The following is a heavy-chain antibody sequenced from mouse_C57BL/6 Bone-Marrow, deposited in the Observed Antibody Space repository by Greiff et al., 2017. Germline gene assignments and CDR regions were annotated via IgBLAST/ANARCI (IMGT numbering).Heavy chain of an antibody. CDR3: ARLGREFAY. Sequence: EVQLQQSGPELVKPGASVKISCKASGYTFTDYYMNWVKQSHGKSLEWIGDINPNNGGTSYNQKFKGKATLTVDKSSSTAYMELRSLTSEDSAVYYCARLGREFAYWGQGTLVTVSA. J-gene: IGHJ3*01. D-gene: IGHD3-3*01. CDR1: GYTFTDYY. V-gene: IGHV1-26*01. CDR2: INPNNGGT.